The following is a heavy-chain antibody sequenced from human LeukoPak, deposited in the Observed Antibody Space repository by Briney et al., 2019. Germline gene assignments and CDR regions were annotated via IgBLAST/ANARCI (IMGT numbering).Heavy chain of an antibody. J-gene: IGHJ4*02. CDR2: ISWNSGSI. D-gene: IGHD3-22*01. CDR1: GFTFDDYA. Sequence: PGGSLRLSCAASGFTFDDYAMHWVRHAPGKGLEWVSGISWNSGSIGYADSVKGRFTISRDNAKNSLYLQMNGLRAEDTALYYCAKDREHYYDSSGSGFDYWGQGTLVTVSS. V-gene: IGHV3-9*01. CDR3: AKDREHYYDSSGSGFDY.